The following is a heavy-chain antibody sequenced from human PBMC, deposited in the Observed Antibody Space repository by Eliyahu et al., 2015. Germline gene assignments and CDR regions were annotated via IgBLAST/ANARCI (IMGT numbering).Heavy chain of an antibody. J-gene: IGHJ4*02. CDR2: IYHSGTT. V-gene: IGHV4-38-2*01. D-gene: IGHD1-26*01. Sequence: QVQLQESGPGLVKPSETLSLTCAVSGYSISSGYYWSWIRQSPGKGLELVATIYHSGTTYFNSPLKSRVTISVDTSKNQFSLKLSSVTAADTAVYYCARYVGGSFYFDHWGQGTLVTVSS. CDR1: GYSISSGYY. CDR3: ARYVGGSFYFDH.